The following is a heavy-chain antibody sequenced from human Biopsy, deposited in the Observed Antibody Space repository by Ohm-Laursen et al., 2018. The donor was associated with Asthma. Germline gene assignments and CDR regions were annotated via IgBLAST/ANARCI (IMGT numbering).Heavy chain of an antibody. CDR2: INGKSNSI. CDR1: GFAVSRDH. D-gene: IGHD6-19*01. V-gene: IGHV3-11*01. CDR3: ARDSYSSGLYDDFKS. Sequence: SLRLSCAASGFAVSRDHMFWVRQAPGKGLEWISYINGKSNSIEYADSVKGRFTISRDNAKNSLYLQMNSLRAEDTAVYYCARDSYSSGLYDDFKSWGQGTLVTVSS. J-gene: IGHJ4*02.